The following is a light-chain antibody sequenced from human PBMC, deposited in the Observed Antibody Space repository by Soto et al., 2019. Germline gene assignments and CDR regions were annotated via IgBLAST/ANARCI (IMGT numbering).Light chain of an antibody. V-gene: IGKV2-28*01. CDR1: ETLLNGYNY. Sequence: PLSLPVTPGEPASISCKSHETLLNGYNYLDWFLQRPGQPPQLLIYLASNRASGVPDSFSGSGSGTDFPLKISRVETEYVGVYYCMHALQTPRTCGQGTKVDI. J-gene: IGKJ1*01. CDR2: LAS. CDR3: MHALQTPRT.